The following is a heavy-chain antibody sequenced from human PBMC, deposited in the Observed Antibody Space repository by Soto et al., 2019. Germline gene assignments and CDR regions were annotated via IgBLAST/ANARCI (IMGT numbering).Heavy chain of an antibody. Sequence: QVQLVQSGAEVKKPGSSVKVSCTASGGTFSSYAISWVRQAPGQGLEWMGWIIPIFGTANYAQKFQGRFTITSNKSTSTAYMELSSLRSEDTSGYYCAREVDSGCLQVGWFDPWGQGTLVTVSS. J-gene: IGHJ5*02. D-gene: IGHD3-10*01. V-gene: IGHV1-69*06. CDR1: GGTFSSYA. CDR3: AREVDSGCLQVGWFDP. CDR2: IIPIFGTA.